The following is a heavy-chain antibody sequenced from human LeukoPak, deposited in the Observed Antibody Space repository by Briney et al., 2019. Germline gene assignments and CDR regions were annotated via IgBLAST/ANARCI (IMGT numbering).Heavy chain of an antibody. J-gene: IGHJ4*02. D-gene: IGHD5-18*01. Sequence: GGSLSLSCAASGFTFSNYWMNWFRQTPGKGLEWVAIIKKDGSEKYYVDSVKGRFTISRDNAKNSLYLQMNSLRAEDTAVYYCARDGSRGYSYGYSDSWGQGTLVTVSS. CDR1: GFTFSNYW. CDR3: ARDGSRGYSYGYSDS. V-gene: IGHV3-7*01. CDR2: IKKDGSEK.